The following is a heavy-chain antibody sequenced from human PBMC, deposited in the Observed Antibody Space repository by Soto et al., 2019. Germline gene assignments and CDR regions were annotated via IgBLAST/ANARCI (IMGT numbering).Heavy chain of an antibody. CDR1: GFSLSTSGVG. CDR2: IYWDDDK. Sequence: QITLKESGPTLVKPTQTLTLTCTFSGFSLSTSGVGVGWIRQPPGKALEWLALIYWDDDKRYSPSLKSRLTITRDPPKTQAVLTVTNLAPVATATCSCAHSRSGPFDYWGQGTLVTVSS. CDR3: AHSRSGPFDY. J-gene: IGHJ4*02. V-gene: IGHV2-5*02.